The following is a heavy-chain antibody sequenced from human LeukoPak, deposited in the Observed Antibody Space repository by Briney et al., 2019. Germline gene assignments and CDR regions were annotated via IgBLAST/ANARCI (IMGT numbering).Heavy chain of an antibody. CDR1: VFTFTSYV. J-gene: IGHJ5*02. V-gene: IGHV3-30*03. Sequence: GGSLRLSCAASVFTFTSYVMHWVRQAPGKGLQWVALISYDGSNKYYAHSVKGRLQISRDNSKNTLYMKMNSLRAEDTAVYYCARRRGAAAGKFGFDPWGEGTLVTVSS. D-gene: IGHD6-13*01. CDR2: ISYDGSNK. CDR3: ARRRGAAAGKFGFDP.